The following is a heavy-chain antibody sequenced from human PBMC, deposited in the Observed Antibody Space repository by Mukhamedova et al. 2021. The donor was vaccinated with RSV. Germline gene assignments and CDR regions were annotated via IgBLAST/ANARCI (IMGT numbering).Heavy chain of an antibody. CDR2: IYTSGST. D-gene: IGHD3-10*01. J-gene: IGHJ4*02. CDR3: ARYYYGSGSYFGY. V-gene: IGHV4-4*07. Sequence: KGLEWIGRIYTSGSTNYNPSLKSRVTMSLDTSKNQFSLKLSSVTAADTAVYYCARYYYGSGSYFGYWGQGTLVTVPS.